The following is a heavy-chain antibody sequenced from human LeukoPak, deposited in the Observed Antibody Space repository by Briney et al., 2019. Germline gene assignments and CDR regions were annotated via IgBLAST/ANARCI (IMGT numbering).Heavy chain of an antibody. D-gene: IGHD3-16*02. Sequence: PGGSLRLSCAASGFTFSSYAMSWVRQAPGKGLEWVSAISGSGGSTYYADSVKGRFTISRDNSKNTLYLQMNSLRAEDTAVYYCAKDKTHYDYVWGSYRYTYQTGNNWFDPWGQGTPVTVSS. J-gene: IGHJ5*02. CDR1: GFTFSSYA. V-gene: IGHV3-23*01. CDR2: ISGSGGST. CDR3: AKDKTHYDYVWGSYRYTYQTGNNWFDP.